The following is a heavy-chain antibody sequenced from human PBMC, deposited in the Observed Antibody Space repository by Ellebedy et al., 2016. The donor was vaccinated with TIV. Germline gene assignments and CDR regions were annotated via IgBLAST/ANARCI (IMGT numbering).Heavy chain of an antibody. Sequence: GESLKISCAASGLTFSSHAMSWVRQAPGKGLEWVSSITATGDNTYYADSVKGRFTISRDNSKNTLSLQMSSLRAEDTAVYYCARDPVGVGPAFDIWGQGTIVTVSS. V-gene: IGHV3-23*01. J-gene: IGHJ3*02. D-gene: IGHD4-23*01. CDR1: GLTFSSHA. CDR2: ITATGDNT. CDR3: ARDPVGVGPAFDI.